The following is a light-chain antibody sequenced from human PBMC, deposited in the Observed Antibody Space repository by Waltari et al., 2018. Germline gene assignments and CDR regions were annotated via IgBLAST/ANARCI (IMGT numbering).Light chain of an antibody. CDR1: QGIVFW. CDR2: KAS. V-gene: IGKV1-5*03. Sequence: DIQVTQSPSTLSASVGDRVTITCRASQGIVFWLAWYQQKPGKAPRLLIYKASYLESGVPSRFSGSASGTAFTLTISSLQADDFATYYCLQYNSYPWTFGQGTTVEIK. CDR3: LQYNSYPWT. J-gene: IGKJ1*01.